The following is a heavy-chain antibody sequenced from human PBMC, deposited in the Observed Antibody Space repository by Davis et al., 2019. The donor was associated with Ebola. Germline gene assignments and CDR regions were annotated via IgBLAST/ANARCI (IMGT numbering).Heavy chain of an antibody. CDR2: ISWNSGSI. CDR1: GFTFDDYA. CDR3: TLLQEHL. J-gene: IGHJ6*01. Sequence: SLKISCAASGFTFDDYAMHWVRQAPGKGLEWVSGISWNSGSIGYADSVKGRFTLSRDNAKNSLYLQMNSLHQGPIGLPPGTLLQEHLWG. V-gene: IGHV3-9*01.